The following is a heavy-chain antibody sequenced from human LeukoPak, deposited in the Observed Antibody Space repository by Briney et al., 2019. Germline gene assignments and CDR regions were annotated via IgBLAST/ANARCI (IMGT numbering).Heavy chain of an antibody. CDR3: ATAPILRGEGGEHYKYGMDV. D-gene: IGHD2-2*02. J-gene: IGHJ6*02. CDR2: IYHNGTL. CDR1: VGSISSGNW. Sequence: PSGTLSLTCAVSVGSISSGNWWTWVRQSPGKGLEWIGEIYHNGTLNYNPSLKSRVTISADSFKNHSSLKLTSVTAADTAVYYCATAPILRGEGGEHYKYGMDVWGQGTTVIVSS. V-gene: IGHV4-4*02.